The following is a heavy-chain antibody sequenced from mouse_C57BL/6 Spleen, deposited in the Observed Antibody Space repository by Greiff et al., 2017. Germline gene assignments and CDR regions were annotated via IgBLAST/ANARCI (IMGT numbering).Heavy chain of an antibody. CDR3: ALYYGSSYDYYAMDY. V-gene: IGHV1-53*01. D-gene: IGHD1-1*01. Sequence: QVQLQQPGTELVKPGASVKLSCKASGYTFTSYWMHWVKQRPGQGLEWIGNINPSNGGTNYNEKFKSKATLTVDKSSSTAYMQRSSLTSEDSAVYYCALYYGSSYDYYAMDYWGQGTSVTVSS. CDR1: GYTFTSYW. J-gene: IGHJ4*01. CDR2: INPSNGGT.